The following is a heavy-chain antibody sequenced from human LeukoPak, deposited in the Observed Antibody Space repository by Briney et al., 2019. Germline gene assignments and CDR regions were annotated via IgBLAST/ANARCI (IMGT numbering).Heavy chain of an antibody. CDR1: GGSISSGGYY. CDR2: IYHSGST. Sequence: PSRTLSLTCTVSGGSISSGGYYWSWIRQPPGKGLEWIGYIYHSGSTYYNPSLKSRVTISVDRSKNQFSLKLSSVTAADTALYYCARHAKPLWRFDYWGQGTLVTVSS. J-gene: IGHJ4*02. D-gene: IGHD3-10*01. CDR3: ARHAKPLWRFDY. V-gene: IGHV4-30-2*01.